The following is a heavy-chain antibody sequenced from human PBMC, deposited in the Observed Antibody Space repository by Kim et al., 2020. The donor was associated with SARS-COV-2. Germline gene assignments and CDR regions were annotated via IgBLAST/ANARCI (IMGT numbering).Heavy chain of an antibody. J-gene: IGHJ4*02. CDR1: GGSFSGYY. V-gene: IGHV4-34*01. Sequence: SETLSLTCAVYGGSFSGYYWSWIRQPPGKGLEWIGEINHSGSTNYNPSLKSRVTISVDTSKNQCSLKLSSVTAANTAVYYCARESPLAVLGYWGQGTLVTVSS. D-gene: IGHD3-10*01. CDR3: ARESPLAVLGY. CDR2: INHSGST.